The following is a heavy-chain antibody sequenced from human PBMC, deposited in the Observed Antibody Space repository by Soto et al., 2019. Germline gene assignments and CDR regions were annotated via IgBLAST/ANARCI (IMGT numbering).Heavy chain of an antibody. CDR3: ARVAVAWLVGYYYSYGMDV. J-gene: IGHJ6*02. CDR2: IYYSGST. Sequence: SETLSLTCTVSGGCISSSSYYWGWIRQPPGKGLEWIGSIYYSGSTYYNPSLKSRVTISVDTSKNQCSLKLSSVTAADTAVYYCARVAVAWLVGYYYSYGMDVWAQGTKVPV. V-gene: IGHV4-39*01. CDR1: GGCISSSSYY. D-gene: IGHD6-19*01.